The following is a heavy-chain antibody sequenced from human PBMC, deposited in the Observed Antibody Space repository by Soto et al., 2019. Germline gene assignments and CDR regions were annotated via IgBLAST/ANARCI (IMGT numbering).Heavy chain of an antibody. J-gene: IGHJ6*02. Sequence: EVQLLQSGAQVKKPGESLKISCKGSGFSISSYWLGWVRQMPGKGLEWMGIIFPGDPDVRYNPSFQGQVTISADTSINTAYLQWTSLKASDTAMYCCARSIVSGLMFPPGLDVWGQGTTVTVSS. CDR2: IFPGDPDV. CDR1: GFSISSYW. D-gene: IGHD2-21*01. V-gene: IGHV5-51*01. CDR3: ARSIVSGLMFPPGLDV.